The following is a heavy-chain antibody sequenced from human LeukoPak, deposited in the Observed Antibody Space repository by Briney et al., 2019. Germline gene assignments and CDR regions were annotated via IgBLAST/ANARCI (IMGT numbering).Heavy chain of an antibody. J-gene: IGHJ4*02. CDR2: IYTSGST. D-gene: IGHD2-2*01. CDR3: ASGESTSHCC. V-gene: IGHV4-4*07. Sequence: SETLSLTCTVSGVSISIYYWSWTRQPAGKGLEWIGRIYTSGSTNYNPSLNSRVTMSVDTSKNQFPLKLSSVTAADTAVYYCASGESTSHCCWGQGTLVTVSS. CDR1: GVSISIYY.